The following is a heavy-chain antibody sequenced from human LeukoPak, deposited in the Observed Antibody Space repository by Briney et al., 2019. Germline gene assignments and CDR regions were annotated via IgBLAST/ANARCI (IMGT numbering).Heavy chain of an antibody. CDR3: VAILVSGAIWQFDL. CDR1: GSATPFSSYG. D-gene: IGHD2-2*02. CDR2: LWYDGRNK. Sequence: RTSLRLSCEPSGSATPFSSYGFHSGRQAPSKWLGWVEILWYDGRNKYYEDSGKGLFTISKETSKTTLYLQMNSLRAEDTVVYYCVAILVSGAIWQFDLWGRGTLVTVS. J-gene: IGHJ2*01. V-gene: IGHV3-33*01.